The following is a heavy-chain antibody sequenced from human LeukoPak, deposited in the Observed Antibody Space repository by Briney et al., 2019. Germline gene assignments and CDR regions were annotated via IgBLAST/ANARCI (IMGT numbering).Heavy chain of an antibody. D-gene: IGHD3-22*01. CDR3: AKDMSGYYPYYFDY. V-gene: IGHV3-30*02. Sequence: PGGSLRLSCAASGFTFSSYGMHWVRQAPGKGLEWVAFIRYDGSNKYYADSVKGRFTISRDNSKNTLYLQMNSLRAEDTVVYYCAKDMSGYYPYYFDYWGQGTLVTVSS. CDR2: IRYDGSNK. J-gene: IGHJ4*02. CDR1: GFTFSSYG.